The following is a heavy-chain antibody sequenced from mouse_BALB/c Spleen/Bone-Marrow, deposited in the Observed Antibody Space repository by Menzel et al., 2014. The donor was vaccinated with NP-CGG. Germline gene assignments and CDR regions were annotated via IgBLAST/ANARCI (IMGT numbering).Heavy chain of an antibody. J-gene: IGHJ2*01. D-gene: IGHD1-1*01. Sequence: EVHLVESGGDLVKPGGSLKLSCAASGFTFSSYGMSWVRQTPDKRLEWVATISSGGSYTYYPDSVKGRFTISRDNAKNTLYLQMSSLKSEDTAMYYCARPTTLVATGGSFDYWGQGTTLTVSS. V-gene: IGHV5-6*01. CDR3: ARPTTLVATGGSFDY. CDR2: ISSGGSYT. CDR1: GFTFSSYG.